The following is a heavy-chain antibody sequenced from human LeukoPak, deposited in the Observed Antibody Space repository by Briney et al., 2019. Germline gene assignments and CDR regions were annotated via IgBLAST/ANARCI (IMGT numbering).Heavy chain of an antibody. CDR2: ISGSGGST. CDR1: GFTFSSYA. J-gene: IGHJ4*02. D-gene: IGHD6-13*01. CDR3: AKGWQQLSSYPFDY. V-gene: IGHV3-23*01. Sequence: GGSLRLSCAASGFTFSSYAMSWVRQAPGKGLEGVSAISGSGGSTDYADSVKGRFTISRDNSKNTLYLQMNSLRAEDTAVYYCAKGWQQLSSYPFDYWGQGTLVTVSS.